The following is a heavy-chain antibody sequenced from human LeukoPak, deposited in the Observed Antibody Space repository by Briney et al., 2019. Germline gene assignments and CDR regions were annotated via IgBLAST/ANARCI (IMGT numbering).Heavy chain of an antibody. D-gene: IGHD5-18*01. CDR2: ISYDGSNK. V-gene: IGHV3-30*04. J-gene: IGHJ4*02. CDR3: AKGIQLWSYYFDY. CDR1: GFTFSSYA. Sequence: GGSLRLSCAASGFTFSSYAMHWVRQAPGKGLEWVAVISYDGSNKYYADSVKGRFTISRDNSKNTLYLQMNSLRAEDTAVYYCAKGIQLWSYYFDYWGQGTLVTVSS.